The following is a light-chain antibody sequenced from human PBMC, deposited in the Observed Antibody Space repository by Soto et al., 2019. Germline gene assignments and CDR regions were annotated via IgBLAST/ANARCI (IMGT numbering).Light chain of an antibody. CDR2: DAS. CDR1: QTFSSH. Sequence: EIVLTQSPATLSLSPGERATLSCRASQTFSSHLAWYQQQPGQAPRLLIYDASKRATGIPARFSGRGSGTDFTLTISSLEPEDFAVYYCQQRSNWPPVITVGQGTRLEIK. CDR3: QQRSNWPPVIT. J-gene: IGKJ5*01. V-gene: IGKV3-11*01.